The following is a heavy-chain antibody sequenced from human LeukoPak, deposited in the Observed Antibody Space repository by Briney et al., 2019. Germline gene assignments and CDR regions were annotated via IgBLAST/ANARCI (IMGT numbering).Heavy chain of an antibody. CDR2: MYSGGTT. D-gene: IGHD5-24*01. J-gene: IGHJ4*02. CDR1: GFTVSSSY. V-gene: IGHV3-66*01. CDR3: ARDRRDGYCLGH. Sequence: GGSLRLSCTGSGFTVSSSYMSWVRQTPGKGLEWVSVMYSGGTTYYADSVKGRFNISRDSSKNTVNLQMNSLRAEDTAVYYCARDRRDGYCLGHWGQGTLVTVSS.